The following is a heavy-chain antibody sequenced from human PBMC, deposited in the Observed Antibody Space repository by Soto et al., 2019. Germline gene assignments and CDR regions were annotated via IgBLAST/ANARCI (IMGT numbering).Heavy chain of an antibody. Sequence: GGSLRLSCAASGFTFSSYAMHWVRQAPGKGLEWVAVISYDGSNKYYADSVKGRFTISRDNSKNTLYLQMNSLRAEDTAVYYCARDSFSVSGGAWFGELPFDYWGQGTLVTVSS. V-gene: IGHV3-30-3*01. D-gene: IGHD3-10*01. J-gene: IGHJ4*02. CDR1: GFTFSSYA. CDR2: ISYDGSNK. CDR3: ARDSFSVSGGAWFGELPFDY.